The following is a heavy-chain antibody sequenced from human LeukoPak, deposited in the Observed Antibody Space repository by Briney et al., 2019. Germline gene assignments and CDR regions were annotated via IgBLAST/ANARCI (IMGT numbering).Heavy chain of an antibody. CDR1: GGSISSGDYY. J-gene: IGHJ4*02. CDR3: ARTDYDFWSGYYSTDY. D-gene: IGHD3-3*01. CDR2: IYYSGST. Sequence: TSQTLSLTCTVSGGSISSGDYYWSWIRQPPGKGLEWIGYIYYSGSTYYNPSLKSRVTISVDTSKNQFSLKLSSVTAAVTAVYYCARTDYDFWSGYYSTDYWGQGTLVTVSS. V-gene: IGHV4-30-4*08.